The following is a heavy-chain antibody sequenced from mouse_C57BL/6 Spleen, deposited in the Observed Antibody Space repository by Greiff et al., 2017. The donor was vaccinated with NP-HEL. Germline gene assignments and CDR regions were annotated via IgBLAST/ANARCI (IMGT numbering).Heavy chain of an antibody. V-gene: IGHV7-3*01. CDR1: GFTFTDYY. CDR3: ARYIGGYYFDY. J-gene: IGHJ2*01. D-gene: IGHD1-1*02. CDR2: IRNKANGYTT. Sequence: EVQLVESGGGFVQPGGSLSLSCAASGFTFTDYYMSWVRQPPGKALEWLGFIRNKANGYTTEYSASVKGRFTISRDNSQSILYLQMNALRAEDSATYYCARYIGGYYFDYWGQGTTLTVSS.